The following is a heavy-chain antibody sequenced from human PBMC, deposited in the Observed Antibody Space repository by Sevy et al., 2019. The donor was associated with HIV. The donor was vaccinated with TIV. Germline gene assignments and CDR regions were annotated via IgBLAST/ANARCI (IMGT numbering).Heavy chain of an antibody. J-gene: IGHJ4*02. CDR3: ARHPPYYYDREGYFDY. V-gene: IGHV4-39*01. CDR2: IYYSGST. CDR1: GGSISSSSYY. D-gene: IGHD3-22*01. Sequence: SDTLSLTCTVSGGSISSSSYYWGWIRQPPGKGLEWIGSIYYSGSTYYNPSLKSRVTISVDTSKNQFSLKLSSVTAADTAVYYCARHPPYYYDREGYFDYWGQGTLVTVSS.